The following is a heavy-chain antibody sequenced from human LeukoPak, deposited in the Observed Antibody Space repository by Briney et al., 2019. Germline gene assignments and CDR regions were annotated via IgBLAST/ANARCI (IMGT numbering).Heavy chain of an antibody. D-gene: IGHD3-22*01. J-gene: IGHJ4*02. CDR1: GFTFSSYG. Sequence: QPGGSLRLSCAASGFTFSSYGMHWVRQAPGKGLEWVAFIRYDGSNKYYADSVKGRFTISRDNSKNTLYLQMNSLRAEDTAVYYCARYYDSSGYLDDYFDYWGQGTLVTVSS. CDR2: IRYDGSNK. V-gene: IGHV3-30*02. CDR3: ARYYDSSGYLDDYFDY.